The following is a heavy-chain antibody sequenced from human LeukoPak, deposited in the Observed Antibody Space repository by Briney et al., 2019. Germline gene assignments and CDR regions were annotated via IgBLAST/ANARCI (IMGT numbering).Heavy chain of an antibody. CDR2: IYTSGST. D-gene: IGHD2-2*01. CDR3: ARDCSSAGCYSPSLDV. V-gene: IGHV4-4*07. Sequence: SETLSLTCTVSGGSISNYYWYWIRQPAGMGLEWSGRIYTSGSTNYNPSLKSRVTMSIDTSKNLFSLKLSSVTAADTAVYYCARDCSSAGCYSPSLDVWGQGTTVTVSS. J-gene: IGHJ6*02. CDR1: GGSISNYY.